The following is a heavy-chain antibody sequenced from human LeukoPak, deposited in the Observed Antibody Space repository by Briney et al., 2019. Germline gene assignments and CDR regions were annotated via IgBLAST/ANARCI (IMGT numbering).Heavy chain of an antibody. V-gene: IGHV1-2*04. J-gene: IGHJ3*02. D-gene: IGHD6-13*01. CDR1: GYTFTGYY. CDR2: INPNSGGT. Sequence: ASVKVSCKASGYTFTGYYMHWVRQAPGQGLEWMGWINPNSGGTNYAQKFQGWVTMTRDTSISTAYMELGRLRSDDTAVYYCARDLSGIAAAVGVAERTNDAFDIWGQGTMVTVSS. CDR3: ARDLSGIAAAVGVAERTNDAFDI.